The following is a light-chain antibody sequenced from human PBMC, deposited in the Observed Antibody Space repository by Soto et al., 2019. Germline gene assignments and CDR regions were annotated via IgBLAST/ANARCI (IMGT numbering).Light chain of an antibody. V-gene: IGKV3D-20*02. CDR3: QQRSNWPPIT. J-gene: IGKJ5*01. Sequence: IVLTQSPGTLSFCRGERSTLSRRAIQSISNSYLTWYQQKPGQAPSLLIYAASSRATGIPDRFSGSGSGTDFTLTISSLEPEDAAVYYCQQRSNWPPITFGQGTRLEIK. CDR2: AAS. CDR1: QSISNSY.